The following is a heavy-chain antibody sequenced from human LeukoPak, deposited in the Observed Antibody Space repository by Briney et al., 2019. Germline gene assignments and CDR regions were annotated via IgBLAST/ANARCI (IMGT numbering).Heavy chain of an antibody. Sequence: SETLSLTCTVSGGSISSSSYYWGWIRQPPGKGLEWIGSIYYSGSTYYNPSLKSRVTISVDTSKNQFSLKLSSVTAADTAVYYCARSRIQLWLLDYWGQGTLVTVSS. J-gene: IGHJ4*02. CDR1: GGSISSSSYY. D-gene: IGHD5-18*01. CDR3: ARSRIQLWLLDY. CDR2: IYYSGST. V-gene: IGHV4-39*07.